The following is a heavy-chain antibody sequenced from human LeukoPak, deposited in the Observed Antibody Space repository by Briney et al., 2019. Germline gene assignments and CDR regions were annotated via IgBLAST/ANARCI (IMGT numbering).Heavy chain of an antibody. Sequence: ASVKVSCKASGYTFTSYDINWVRQATGQGLEWMGWMNPNSGNTGYAQKFQGRVTMTRNTSISTAYMELSSLRSEDTAVYYCARGRGSSWHFGNNYWGQGTLVTVSS. CDR3: ARGRGSSWHFGNNY. V-gene: IGHV1-8*01. D-gene: IGHD6-13*01. J-gene: IGHJ4*02. CDR2: MNPNSGNT. CDR1: GYTFTSYD.